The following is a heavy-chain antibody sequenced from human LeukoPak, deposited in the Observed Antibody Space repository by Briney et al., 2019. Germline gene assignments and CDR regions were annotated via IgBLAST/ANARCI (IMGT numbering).Heavy chain of an antibody. Sequence: PSETLSLTCTVSGGSISSYYWSWIRQPPGKGLEWIGYIYYSGRTNYNPSLKSRVTISVDTSKNQFSLKLSSVTAADTAVYYCARASLVPAAILNYYYYMYVWGKGTTVTVSS. CDR2: IYYSGRT. V-gene: IGHV4-59*01. D-gene: IGHD2-2*01. CDR1: GGSISSYY. CDR3: ARASLVPAAILNYYYYMYV. J-gene: IGHJ6*03.